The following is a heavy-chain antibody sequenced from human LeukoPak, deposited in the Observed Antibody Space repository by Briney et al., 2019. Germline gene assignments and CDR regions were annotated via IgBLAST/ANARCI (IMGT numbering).Heavy chain of an antibody. CDR1: GDSIRSYY. V-gene: IGHV4-4*07. CDR2: IYTSGST. CDR3: ARSIAVTGRFDS. J-gene: IGHJ4*02. D-gene: IGHD6-19*01. Sequence: SETLSLTCTVSGDSIRSYYWSWIRQPAGKGLEWIGRIYTSGSTNYEPALQSRVSMSVDTSKNQFSLKLTSVTAADTAQYYCARSIAVTGRFDSWGQGILVTVSS.